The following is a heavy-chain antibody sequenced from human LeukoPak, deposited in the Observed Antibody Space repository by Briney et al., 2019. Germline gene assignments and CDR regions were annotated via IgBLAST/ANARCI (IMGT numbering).Heavy chain of an antibody. J-gene: IGHJ4*02. V-gene: IGHV3-30*02. CDR2: MWHVGGNT. Sequence: PGGSLRLSCAASGFTFSSSGMHWVRQAPGKGLEWVAFMWHVGGNTYHADSVKGRFTISRDNSKNSLYLQMNSLRLEDTAVYYCAKEGGSAPGLGEYWGQGTLVTVSS. CDR1: GFTFSSSG. CDR3: AKEGGSAPGLGEY. D-gene: IGHD3-16*01.